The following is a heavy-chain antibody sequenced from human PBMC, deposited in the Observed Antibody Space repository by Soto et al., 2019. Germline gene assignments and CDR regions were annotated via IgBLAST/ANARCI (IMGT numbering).Heavy chain of an antibody. V-gene: IGHV4-34*01. CDR2: INHSGST. Sequence: SETLSLTCAVYGGSFSGYYWSWIRQPPGKGLEWIGEINHSGSTNYNPSLKSRVTISVDTSKNQFSLKLSSVTAADTAVYYCATQMATISNTLNWFAPWGQGTLVTVSS. CDR1: GGSFSGYY. CDR3: ATQMATISNTLNWFAP. J-gene: IGHJ5*02. D-gene: IGHD5-12*01.